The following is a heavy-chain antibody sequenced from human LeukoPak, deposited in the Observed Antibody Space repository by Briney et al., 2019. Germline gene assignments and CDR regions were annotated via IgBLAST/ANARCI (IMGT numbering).Heavy chain of an antibody. CDR1: GFTVSSNY. J-gene: IGHJ4*02. Sequence: PGGSLRLYCAASGFTVSSNYMTWVCQAPGNGLEGGSVIYSSDSCGNTYYADSVKGRFTISRDNSKNTLYLQMNSLRAEDTAVYYCARNPYGTYYDSSACFVYWSEGNLVTVSS. CDR2: IYSSDSCGNT. V-gene: IGHV3-53*01. D-gene: IGHD3-22*01. CDR3: ARNPYGTYYDSSACFVY.